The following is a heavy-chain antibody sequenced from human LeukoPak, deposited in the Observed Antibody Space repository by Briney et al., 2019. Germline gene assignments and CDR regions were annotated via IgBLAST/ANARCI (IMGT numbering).Heavy chain of an antibody. CDR1: GFTVSSNY. CDR2: IYSGGST. CDR3: ARDRLYISSSEDY. J-gene: IGHJ4*02. Sequence: PGGSLRLSCAAYGFTVSSNYMSWVRQAPGKGLEWVSVIYSGGSTYYADSVKGRFTISRDSSKNTLYLQMNSLRVEDTAVYYCARDRLYISSSEDYWGQGILVTVSS. D-gene: IGHD6-6*01. V-gene: IGHV3-53*01.